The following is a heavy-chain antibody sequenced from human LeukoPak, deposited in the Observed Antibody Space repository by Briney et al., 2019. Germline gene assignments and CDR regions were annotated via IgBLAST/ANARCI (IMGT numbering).Heavy chain of an antibody. V-gene: IGHV4-4*07. CDR1: GGSIGSYY. CDR3: ARDGSNYVGERSTMDV. J-gene: IGHJ6*03. CDR2: IYTSGST. D-gene: IGHD4-11*01. Sequence: SETLSLTCTVSGGSIGSYYWSWIRQPAGKGLEWIGRIYTSGSTNYNPSLKSRVTMSVDTSKNQFSLKLSSVTAADTAVYYCARDGSNYVGERSTMDVWGKGTTVTVSS.